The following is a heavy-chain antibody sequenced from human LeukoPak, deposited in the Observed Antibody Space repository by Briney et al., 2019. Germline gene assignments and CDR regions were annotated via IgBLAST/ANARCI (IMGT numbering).Heavy chain of an antibody. V-gene: IGHV4-34*12. CDR3: ARDHQWLRKYYFDY. D-gene: IGHD5-12*01. CDR2: SIHSGST. J-gene: IGHJ4*02. Sequence: SEPLSLICAVYGGSFSGYYWRGLRQPPGKGLEEIGISIHSGSTNYDPSVKSRVTISVDTSKNQFSLKLNTVTAADTAVYYCARDHQWLRKYYFDYWGQGTLVTVAS. CDR1: GGSFSGYY.